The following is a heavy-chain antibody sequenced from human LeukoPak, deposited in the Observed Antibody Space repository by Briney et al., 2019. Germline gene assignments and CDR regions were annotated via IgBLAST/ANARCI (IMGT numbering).Heavy chain of an antibody. V-gene: IGHV3-66*01. CDR1: GFTVSSNY. Sequence: PGGSLRLSCAASGFTVSSNYMSWVRQAPGKGLEWVSVIYSGGSTYYADSVKGRFTISRDNSKNTLYLQMNSLRAEDTAVYYCARAQPGYYDSSGYDYWGQGTLVTVSS. CDR3: ARAQPGYYDSSGYDY. J-gene: IGHJ4*02. CDR2: IYSGGST. D-gene: IGHD3-22*01.